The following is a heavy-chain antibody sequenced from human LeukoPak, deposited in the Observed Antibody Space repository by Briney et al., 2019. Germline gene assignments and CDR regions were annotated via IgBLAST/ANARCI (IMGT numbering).Heavy chain of an antibody. CDR2: ISGSGGST. J-gene: IGHJ6*03. CDR1: GFTFSSYA. Sequence: GGSLRLSCAASGFTFSSYAMSWVRQAPGKGLEWVSAISGSGGSTYYADSVKGRFTISRDNSKNTLYLQMNSLRAEDTAVYYCAKVRDYRDYYYMDVWGKGTTVTVSS. V-gene: IGHV3-23*01. D-gene: IGHD4-11*01. CDR3: AKVRDYRDYYYMDV.